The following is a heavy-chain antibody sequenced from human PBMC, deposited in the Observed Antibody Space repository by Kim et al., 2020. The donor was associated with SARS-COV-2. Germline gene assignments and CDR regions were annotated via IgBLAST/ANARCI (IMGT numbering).Heavy chain of an antibody. CDR3: AKGSYYYDSSGYYLFDY. Sequence: GGSLRLSCAASGFTFDDYTMHWVRQAPGKGLEWVSLISWDGGSTYYADSVKGRFTISRDNSKNSLYLQMNSLRTEDTALYYCAKGSYYYDSSGYYLFDYWGQGTLVTVSS. V-gene: IGHV3-43*01. J-gene: IGHJ4*02. D-gene: IGHD3-22*01. CDR2: ISWDGGST. CDR1: GFTFDDYT.